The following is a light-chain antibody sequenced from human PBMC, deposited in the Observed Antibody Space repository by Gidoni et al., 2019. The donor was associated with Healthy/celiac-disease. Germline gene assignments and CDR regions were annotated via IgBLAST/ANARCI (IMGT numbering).Light chain of an antibody. J-gene: IGLJ2*01. V-gene: IGLV1-40*01. CDR3: QSYDSSLSGVV. CDR1: SSNIGAGYD. Sequence: QSVLTQPPSVSGAQGQRVTISCTGSSSNIGAGYDVHWYQQLPGPAPKLLIYGNSNRPSGVPDRFSGSKSGTSASLAITGLQAEDEADYYCQSYDSSLSGVVFGGGTKLTVL. CDR2: GNS.